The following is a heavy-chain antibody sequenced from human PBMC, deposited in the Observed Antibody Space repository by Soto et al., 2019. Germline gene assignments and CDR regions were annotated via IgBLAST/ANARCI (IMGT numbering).Heavy chain of an antibody. CDR3: ARSQGSSTSLEIYYYYYYGMDV. Sequence: QVQLVQSGAEVKKTGSSVKVSCKASGGTFSSYAISWVRQAPGQGLEWMGGIIPISGTANYSQKFQGRVTITADESTSTVSMELSSLRSEDTAVYFCARSQGSSTSLEIYYYYYYGMDVWGQGTTVTVSS. CDR1: GGTFSSYA. D-gene: IGHD2-2*01. J-gene: IGHJ6*02. V-gene: IGHV1-69*01. CDR2: IIPISGTA.